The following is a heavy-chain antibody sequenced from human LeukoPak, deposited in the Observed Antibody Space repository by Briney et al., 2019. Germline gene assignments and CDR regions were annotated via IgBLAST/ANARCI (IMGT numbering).Heavy chain of an antibody. CDR2: IYSGGST. J-gene: IGHJ6*02. D-gene: IGHD3-3*01. V-gene: IGHV3-66*02. CDR3: ASLRFLEWSPDGMDV. Sequence: GSLRLSCAASGFTVSSNYMSWVRQAPGKGLEWVSVIYSGGSTYYADSVKGRFTISRDNSKNTLYLQMNSLRAEDTAVYYRASLRFLEWSPDGMDVWGQGTTVTVSS. CDR1: GFTVSSNY.